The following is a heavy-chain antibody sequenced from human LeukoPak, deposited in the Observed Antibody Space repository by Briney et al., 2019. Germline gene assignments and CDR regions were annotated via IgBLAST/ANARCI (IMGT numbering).Heavy chain of an antibody. Sequence: ASVKVSRKASGYTFTSYYMHWVRQAPGQGLEWMGIINPSGGSTSYAQKFQGRVTMTRDTSTSTVYMELSSLRSEDTAVYYCARDGPDLVWELQAVLCYWGQGTLVTVSS. V-gene: IGHV1-46*01. CDR3: ARDGPDLVWELQAVLCY. CDR2: INPSGGST. J-gene: IGHJ4*02. D-gene: IGHD1-26*01. CDR1: GYTFTSYY.